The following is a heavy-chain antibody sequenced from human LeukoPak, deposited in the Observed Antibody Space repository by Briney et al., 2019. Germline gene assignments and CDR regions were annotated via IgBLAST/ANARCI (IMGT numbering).Heavy chain of an antibody. Sequence: SETLSLTCTVSGGSISSYYWSWIRQPPGKGLEWIGYIYYSGSTNYNPSLKSRVAISVDTSKNQFSLKLSSVTAADMAVYYCARVDTAMVRSAFDIWGQGTMVTVSS. CDR3: ARVDTAMVRSAFDI. D-gene: IGHD5-18*01. V-gene: IGHV4-59*01. CDR1: GGSISSYY. J-gene: IGHJ3*02. CDR2: IYYSGST.